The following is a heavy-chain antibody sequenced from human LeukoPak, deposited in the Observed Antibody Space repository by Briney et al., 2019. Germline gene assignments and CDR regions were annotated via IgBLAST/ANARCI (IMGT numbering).Heavy chain of an antibody. Sequence: PGGSLRLSCAASGFTFDDYAMHWVRQAPGKGLEWVSGVSWNSFSTDYADSVKGRFAISRDNAKNSVFLQMNSLRPEGAALYYCAKVPSGGPPDFWGQGTLVTVSS. D-gene: IGHD3-10*01. J-gene: IGHJ4*02. V-gene: IGHV3-9*01. CDR3: AKVPSGGPPDF. CDR2: VSWNSFST. CDR1: GFTFDDYA.